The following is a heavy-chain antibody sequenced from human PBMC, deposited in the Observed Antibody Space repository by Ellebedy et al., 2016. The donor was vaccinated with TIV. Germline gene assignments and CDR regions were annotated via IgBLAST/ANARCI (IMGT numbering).Heavy chain of an antibody. V-gene: IGHV4-34*01. CDR1: GGSFSGYY. CDR3: ARDETGYDFWRAPGAFDI. CDR2: INHSGST. D-gene: IGHD3-3*01. J-gene: IGHJ3*02. Sequence: SETLSLXXAVYGGSFSGYYWSWIRQPPGKGLEWIGEINHSGSTNYNPSLKSRVTMSVDTSKNQFSLKLSSVTAADTAVYYCARDETGYDFWRAPGAFDIWGQGTMVTVSS.